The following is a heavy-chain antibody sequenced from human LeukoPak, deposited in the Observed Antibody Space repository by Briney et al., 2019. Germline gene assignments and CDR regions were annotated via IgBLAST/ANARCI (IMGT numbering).Heavy chain of an antibody. CDR2: IWYDGSNK. D-gene: IGHD3-22*01. V-gene: IGHV3-33*01. CDR1: GFTFSSYG. Sequence: GGSLRLSCAASGFTFSSYGMHWVRQAPGKGLEWVAVIWYDGSNKYYADSVKGRFTISRDNSKNTLYLQMNSLRAEDTAVYYCARRMYYYDSSGYSPTRAIDYWGQGTLVTVSS. J-gene: IGHJ4*02. CDR3: ARRMYYYDSSGYSPTRAIDY.